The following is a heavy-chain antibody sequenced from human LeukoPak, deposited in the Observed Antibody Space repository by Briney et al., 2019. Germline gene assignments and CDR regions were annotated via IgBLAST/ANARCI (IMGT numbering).Heavy chain of an antibody. Sequence: SETLSLTCAVYGGSFSGYYWSWIRQPPGKGLEWSGEINHSGSTNYNPSLKSRVTKSVDTSKNQFSLKLSSVTAADTAVYYCARGLDCSGGSCYPFFDYWGQGTLVTVSS. V-gene: IGHV4-34*01. J-gene: IGHJ4*02. CDR3: ARGLDCSGGSCYPFFDY. D-gene: IGHD2-15*01. CDR1: GGSFSGYY. CDR2: INHSGST.